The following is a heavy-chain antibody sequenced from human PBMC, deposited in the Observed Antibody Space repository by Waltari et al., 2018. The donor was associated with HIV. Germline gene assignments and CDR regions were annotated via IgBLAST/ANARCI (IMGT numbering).Heavy chain of an antibody. Sequence: QVQLQESGPGLLQHSETLSLTCNVSGGSISSGLYYWSWIRQAPGKGLAWVGECHDRGATSYNPSLMSRVTISLDLSKPRFSLRLTSVTAADTGLYCCARDRGASDICGEGILVTVSS. D-gene: IGHD6-25*01. V-gene: IGHV4-61*01. CDR3: ARDRGASDI. CDR1: GGSISSGLYY. CDR2: CHDRGAT. J-gene: IGHJ3*02.